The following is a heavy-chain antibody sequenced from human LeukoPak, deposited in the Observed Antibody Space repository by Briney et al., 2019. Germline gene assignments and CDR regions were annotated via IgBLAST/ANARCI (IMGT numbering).Heavy chain of an antibody. Sequence: SETLSLTCTVSGGSISSVGYYWSWIRQHPGKGLEWIGYIYYSGSTYYNPSLKSRVTISVDTSKNQFSLKLSSVTAADTAVYYCARGLNPDYYDFWSGWYYYYYGMDVWGQGTTVTVSS. V-gene: IGHV4-31*03. D-gene: IGHD3-3*01. J-gene: IGHJ6*02. CDR1: GGSISSVGYY. CDR2: IYYSGST. CDR3: ARGLNPDYYDFWSGWYYYYYGMDV.